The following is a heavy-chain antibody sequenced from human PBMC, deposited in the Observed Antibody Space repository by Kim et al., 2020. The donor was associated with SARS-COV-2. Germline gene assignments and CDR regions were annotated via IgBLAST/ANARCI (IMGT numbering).Heavy chain of an antibody. CDR3: SRIRTDCSGGSCFPSNFDH. D-gene: IGHD2-15*01. CDR1: GGSLSGYY. Sequence: SETLSLTCAVSGGSLSGYYWSWIRQPPGKGLEWIGQIDHSGSTHYNPSLKSRVTISVDTSKIQFSLKLTSVAAADTAMYYCSRIRTDCSGGSCFPSNFDHGGQGPPVTLPP. CDR2: IDHSGST. V-gene: IGHV4-34*01. J-gene: IGHJ4*02.